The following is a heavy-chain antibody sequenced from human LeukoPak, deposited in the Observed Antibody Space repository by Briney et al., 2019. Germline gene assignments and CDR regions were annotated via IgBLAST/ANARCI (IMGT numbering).Heavy chain of an antibody. CDR2: ISAYNGDT. CDR1: GYTFTSYG. D-gene: IGHD6-19*01. Sequence: RASVKVSCKASGYTFTSYGISWVRQAPGQGLEWMGWISAYNGDTKYAQKFQGRVTMTTDTSTSTAFMEVRSLRSDDTAVYYCARDPSNTSGWKTWFDPWGQGTLVTVSS. CDR3: ARDPSNTSGWKTWFDP. J-gene: IGHJ5*02. V-gene: IGHV1-18*01.